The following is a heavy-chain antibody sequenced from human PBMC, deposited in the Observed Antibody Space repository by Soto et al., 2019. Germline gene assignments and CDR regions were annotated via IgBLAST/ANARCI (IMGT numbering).Heavy chain of an antibody. Sequence: SETLSLTCTVSGGSISSGGYYWSWIRQPPGKGLEWIGYIYYSGSTNYNPSLKSRVTISVDTSKNQFSLKLSSVTAADTVVYYCARRYGSCFDYWGQGTLVTVSS. V-gene: IGHV4-61*08. D-gene: IGHD6-6*01. CDR3: ARRYGSCFDY. CDR2: IYYSGST. J-gene: IGHJ4*02. CDR1: GGSISSGGYY.